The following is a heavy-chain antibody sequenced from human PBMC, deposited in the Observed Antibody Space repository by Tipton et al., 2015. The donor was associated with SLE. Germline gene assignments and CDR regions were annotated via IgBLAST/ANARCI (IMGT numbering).Heavy chain of an antibody. V-gene: IGHV1-18*01. D-gene: IGHD1-26*01. CDR3: ARDGIVGVTAMGY. J-gene: IGHJ4*02. CDR2: ISAYNGNT. Sequence: QSGPEVKKPGSSVKVSCKASGGMDSTYAVSWVRQAPGQGLEWMGWISAYNGNTNYAQKFQGRVTMTKDTSTSTAYMELRSLRSDDTAVYYCARDGIVGVTAMGYWGQGTLVTVSS. CDR1: GGMDSTYA.